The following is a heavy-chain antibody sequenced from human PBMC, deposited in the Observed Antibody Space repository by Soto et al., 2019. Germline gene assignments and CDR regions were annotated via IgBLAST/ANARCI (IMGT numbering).Heavy chain of an antibody. V-gene: IGHV5-51*03. Sequence: EVQLVQSGGEVKKPGESLRISCKGTGYSFSNYWIGWVRQMPGKGLEWMAIIYPDDSEIRYTPSFKGQVTISADKSITTTYLQWSSLRASNTAMYYCVKFPPNSPPDYWGQGTLVTVSS. CDR3: VKFPPNSPPDY. D-gene: IGHD1-26*01. CDR2: IYPDDSEI. J-gene: IGHJ4*02. CDR1: GYSFSNYW.